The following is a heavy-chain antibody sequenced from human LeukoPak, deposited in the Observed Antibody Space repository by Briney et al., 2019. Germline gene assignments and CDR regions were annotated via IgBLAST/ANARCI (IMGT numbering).Heavy chain of an antibody. V-gene: IGHV1-2*02. Sequence: ASVKVSCKASGYTFTGYYMHWVRQAPGQGLEWMGWINPNSGGTNYAQKFQGRVTITRDTSISTAYMELSRLRSDDTAVYYCARAVPVAGPNYFDYWGQGTLVTVSS. CDR2: INPNSGGT. CDR3: ARAVPVAGPNYFDY. CDR1: GYTFTGYY. D-gene: IGHD6-19*01. J-gene: IGHJ4*02.